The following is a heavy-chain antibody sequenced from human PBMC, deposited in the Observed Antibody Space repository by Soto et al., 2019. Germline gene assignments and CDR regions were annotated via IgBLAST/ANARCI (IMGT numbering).Heavy chain of an antibody. Sequence: EVQLLESGGGLVQPGGSLRLSCAASGFTFSNYVMNWVRQAPGKGLEWVSAITGSSGSTYHADSVEGRLTISRDNSRNTLYLQMNSLRAEDPAVYYCAKGSASARPYYFDYWGQGTLVTVSS. CDR3: AKGSASARPYYFDY. J-gene: IGHJ4*02. CDR1: GFTFSNYV. V-gene: IGHV3-23*01. CDR2: ITGSSGST. D-gene: IGHD5-18*01.